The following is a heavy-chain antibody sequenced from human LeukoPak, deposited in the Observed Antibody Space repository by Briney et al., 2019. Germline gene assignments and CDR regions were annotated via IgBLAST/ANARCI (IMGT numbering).Heavy chain of an antibody. CDR2: INPNSGGT. Sequence: ASVKVSCKASGYTFTGYYMHWVRQAPEQGLEWMGWINPNSGGTNYAQKFQGRVTMTRDTSISTAYMELSRLRSDDTAVYYCAREGGYRYQDYFDYWGQGTLVTVSS. V-gene: IGHV1-2*02. D-gene: IGHD6-13*01. J-gene: IGHJ4*02. CDR1: GYTFTGYY. CDR3: AREGGYRYQDYFDY.